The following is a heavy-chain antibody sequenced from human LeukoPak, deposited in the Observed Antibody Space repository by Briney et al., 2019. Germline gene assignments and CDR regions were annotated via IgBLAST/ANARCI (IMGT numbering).Heavy chain of an antibody. CDR1: GFTVSSNY. D-gene: IGHD1-26*01. CDR2: IYSGGST. V-gene: IGHV3-53*01. Sequence: GGSLRLSCAAPGFTVSSNYMSWVRQAPGKGLEWVSVIYSGGSTYYADSVKGRFTISRDNSKNTLYLQMNSLRAEDTAVYYCAREVVGAPIAHFDYWGQGTLVTVSS. CDR3: AREVVGAPIAHFDY. J-gene: IGHJ4*02.